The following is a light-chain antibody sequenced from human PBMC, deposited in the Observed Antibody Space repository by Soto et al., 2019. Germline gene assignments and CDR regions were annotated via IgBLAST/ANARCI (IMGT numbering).Light chain of an antibody. CDR2: GAS. V-gene: IGKV3-15*01. CDR1: QSVNSN. Sequence: EIVMTQSPATLSVSPGEGVTLSCRASQSVNSNLAWYQQKPGQVPRVLIYGASTRATGIPARFSGSGSGTEFTLSISSLQSGDFAVYYCQKYNHWVSFGGGTKVNIK. CDR3: QKYNHWVS. J-gene: IGKJ4*01.